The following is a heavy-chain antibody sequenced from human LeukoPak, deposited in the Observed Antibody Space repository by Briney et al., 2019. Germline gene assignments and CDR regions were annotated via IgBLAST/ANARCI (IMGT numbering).Heavy chain of an antibody. V-gene: IGHV3-74*01. D-gene: IGHD1-26*01. CDR1: GFTFSSYW. J-gene: IGHJ4*02. CDR3: ARESSVGAHKAFDY. Sequence: TGGSLRLSCAASGFTFSSYWMHWVRQAPGKGLVWVSRINSDGSSTSYADSVKGRFTISRDNAKNTLYLQMNSLRAEDTAVYYCARESSVGAHKAFDYWGKGTLVTVSS. CDR2: INSDGSST.